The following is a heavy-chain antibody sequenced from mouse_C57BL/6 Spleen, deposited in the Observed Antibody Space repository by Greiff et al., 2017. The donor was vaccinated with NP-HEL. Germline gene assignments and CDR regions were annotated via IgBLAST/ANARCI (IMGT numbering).Heavy chain of an antibody. CDR3: TRHDYGSRDYFDY. V-gene: IGHV1-15*01. D-gene: IGHD1-1*01. J-gene: IGHJ2*01. Sequence: QVQLQQSGAELVRPGASVTLSCKASGYTFTDYEMHWVKQTPVHGLEWIGAIDPETGGTAYNQKFKGKAILTADKSSSTAYMELRSLTSEDSAVYYCTRHDYGSRDYFDYWGQGTTLTVSS. CDR2: IDPETGGT. CDR1: GYTFTDYE.